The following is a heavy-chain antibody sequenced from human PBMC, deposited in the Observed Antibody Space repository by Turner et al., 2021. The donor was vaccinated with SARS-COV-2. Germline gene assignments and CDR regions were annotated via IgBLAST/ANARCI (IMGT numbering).Heavy chain of an antibody. J-gene: IGHJ2*01. D-gene: IGHD2-2*01. CDR2: MNPDSGNT. CDR1: GYTFTSYD. CDR3: ARGGYCSSTSCSPYWYFDL. V-gene: IGHV1-8*03. Sequence: QVQLVQSGAEVKKPGASVQVSCKASGYTFTSYDLNWVRQATGQGLEWMGWMNPDSGNTAYAQKFQGRVTITRNTSISTAYMELSSLRSEDTAVYYCARGGYCSSTSCSPYWYFDLWGRGTLVTVSS.